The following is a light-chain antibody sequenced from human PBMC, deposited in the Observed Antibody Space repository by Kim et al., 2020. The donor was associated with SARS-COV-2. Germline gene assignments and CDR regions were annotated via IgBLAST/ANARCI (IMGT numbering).Light chain of an antibody. V-gene: IGLV4-69*01. CDR1: SGHSSYA. J-gene: IGLJ2*01. CDR2: LNSDGSH. Sequence: SVKLTGTLSSGHSSYAIAWHQQQPEKGPRYLMKLNSDGSHTKGDGIPDRFSGSSSGAERYLTISSLQSDDEADYYCQTWATAKGVFGGGTKLTVL. CDR3: QTWATAKGV.